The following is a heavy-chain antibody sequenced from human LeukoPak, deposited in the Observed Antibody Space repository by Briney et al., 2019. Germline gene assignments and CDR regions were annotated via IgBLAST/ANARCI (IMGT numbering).Heavy chain of an antibody. CDR1: GFTFSSYS. Sequence: PGGSLRLSCAASGFTFSSYSMNWVRQAPGKGLEWVSVIYSGGSTYYADSVKGRFTISRDNSKNTLYLQMNSLRAEDTAVYYCARDRGPRYSLYYYYGMDVWGQGTTVTVSS. CDR3: ARDRGPRYSLYYYYGMDV. CDR2: IYSGGST. V-gene: IGHV3-53*01. J-gene: IGHJ6*02. D-gene: IGHD3-9*01.